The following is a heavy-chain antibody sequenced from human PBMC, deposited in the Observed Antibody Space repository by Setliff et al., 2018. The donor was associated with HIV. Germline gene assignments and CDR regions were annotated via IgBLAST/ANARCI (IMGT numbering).Heavy chain of an antibody. J-gene: IGHJ4*02. V-gene: IGHV1-46*01. Sequence: ASVKVSCKASGYTFTGYYMHWVRQAPGQGLEWMGIINPSGGHTDYAAQKFQGRVTMTRDTSTSTVYTELSSLTSEDTALYYCASHAKTVDNGLLDHWGQGTLVTVSS. D-gene: IGHD6-19*01. CDR3: ASHAKTVDNGLLDH. CDR2: INPSGGHT. CDR1: GYTFTGYY.